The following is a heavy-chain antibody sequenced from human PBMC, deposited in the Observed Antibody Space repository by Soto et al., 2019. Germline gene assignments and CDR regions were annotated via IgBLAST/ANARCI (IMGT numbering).Heavy chain of an antibody. J-gene: IGHJ4*02. CDR1: GFTVSSNY. CDR2: VYIGGNT. V-gene: IGHV3-66*01. Sequence: EVQLVESGGGLVQPGGSLRLSCAASGFTVSSNYMSWVRQAPGKGLEWVSVVYIGGNTYYAESVEDRCTISSDNFQNMLYLQMNSLRAEDTAVYYWAGSVGGGCDYWGQGTLVTVSS. CDR3: AGSVGGGCDY. D-gene: IGHD3-16*01.